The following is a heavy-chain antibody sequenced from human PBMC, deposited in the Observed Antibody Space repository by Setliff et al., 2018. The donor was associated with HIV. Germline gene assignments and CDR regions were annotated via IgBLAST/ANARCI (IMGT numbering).Heavy chain of an antibody. J-gene: IGHJ3*02. CDR1: GGSINNFY. Sequence: SETLSLTCTVSGGSINNFYWSWIRQPPGKGLEWIGYISTSGSTKYNPSLKSRVTILVDPSNNQFSLRLSSVTAADTAVYYCARHSDFWSEDAFDMWAQGTVVTVSS. V-gene: IGHV4-4*09. CDR3: ARHSDFWSEDAFDM. D-gene: IGHD3-3*01. CDR2: ISTSGST.